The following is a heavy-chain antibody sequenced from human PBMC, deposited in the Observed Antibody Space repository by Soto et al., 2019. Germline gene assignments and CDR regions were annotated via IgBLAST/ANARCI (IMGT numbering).Heavy chain of an antibody. D-gene: IGHD3-10*01. V-gene: IGHV3-33*01. CDR3: ARGGMTDYFDY. CDR1: GFTFSSYG. Sequence: QVQLVESGGGVVQPGRSLRLSCAASGFTFSSYGMHWVRQAPGKGLEWVAVIWYDGSNKYYADSVKGRFTISRDNSKKTLDLQNNSLRAEDSAVYYCARGGMTDYFDYWGQGTLVTVSS. CDR2: IWYDGSNK. J-gene: IGHJ4*02.